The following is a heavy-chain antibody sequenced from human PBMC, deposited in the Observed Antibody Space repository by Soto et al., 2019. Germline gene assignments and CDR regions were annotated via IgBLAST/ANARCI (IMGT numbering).Heavy chain of an antibody. Sequence: EVQLLESGGGPVQPGGSLRLSCAASGFSFSTYAMNWVRQAPGKGLEWVSGISGSGGTTYYADSVKGRSAISRDNSKNTLYLLLNSLRAEDTAIYYCAKADEFWSGSSLTYYYYMDVWGKGTTVTVSS. CDR3: AKADEFWSGSSLTYYYYMDV. V-gene: IGHV3-23*01. D-gene: IGHD3-3*01. J-gene: IGHJ6*03. CDR1: GFSFSTYA. CDR2: ISGSGGTT.